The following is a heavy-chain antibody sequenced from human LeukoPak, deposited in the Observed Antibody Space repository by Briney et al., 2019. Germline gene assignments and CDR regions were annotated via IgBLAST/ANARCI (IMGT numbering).Heavy chain of an antibody. CDR3: ARDLRSTYWYFDL. CDR2: IYYSGST. CDR1: GGSISIYY. Sequence: SETLSLTCTVSGGSISIYYWSWIRQPPGKGLEWIAYIYYSGSTNYNSSFKSRVTISIDTSKNQFSLKLSSVTAADTAVYYCARDLRSTYWYFDLRGRGTLVTVSS. V-gene: IGHV4-59*01. J-gene: IGHJ2*01.